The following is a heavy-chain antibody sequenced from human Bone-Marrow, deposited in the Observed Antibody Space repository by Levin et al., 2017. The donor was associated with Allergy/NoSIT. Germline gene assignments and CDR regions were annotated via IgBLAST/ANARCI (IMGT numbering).Heavy chain of an antibody. Sequence: ASVKVSCKTSGYPFTGYWMHWVRQAPGQGLEWVGRINPNSGVTNYAQKFQGRVTMTRDTSISTAYMELSSLRSDDTAVFYCAKERGAGAWYFDYWGQGTLVTVSS. J-gene: IGHJ4*02. V-gene: IGHV1-2*06. CDR2: INPNSGVT. CDR3: AKERGAGAWYFDY. D-gene: IGHD2-15*01. CDR1: GYPFTGYW.